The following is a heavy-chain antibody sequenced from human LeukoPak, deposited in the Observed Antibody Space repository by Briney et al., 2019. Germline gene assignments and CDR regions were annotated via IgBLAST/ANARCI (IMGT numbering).Heavy chain of an antibody. CDR1: DGSISSGNYY. CDR2: VYTSGST. Sequence: ASETLSLTCTVSDGSISSGNYYWSWIRQPAGKGLEWIGRVYTSGSTYYNPSLKSRLTLSVDTSKNQFSLKLSSVTAADTAVYYCARDGGYFDYWGQGTLVTVSS. J-gene: IGHJ4*02. D-gene: IGHD3-16*01. CDR3: ARDGGYFDY. V-gene: IGHV4-61*02.